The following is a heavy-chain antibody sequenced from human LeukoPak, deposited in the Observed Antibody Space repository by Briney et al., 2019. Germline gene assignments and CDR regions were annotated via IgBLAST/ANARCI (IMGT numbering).Heavy chain of an antibody. CDR3: ARYQNYYYYGMDV. J-gene: IGHJ6*02. Sequence: PSETLSLTCTVSGGSVSSGSYYWSWIRQPLGKGLEWIGYIYYSGSTNYNPSLKSRVTISVDTSKNQFSLKLSSVTAADTAVYYCARYQNYYYYGMDVWGQGTTVTVSS. D-gene: IGHD2-2*01. CDR1: GGSVSSGSYY. CDR2: IYYSGST. V-gene: IGHV4-61*01.